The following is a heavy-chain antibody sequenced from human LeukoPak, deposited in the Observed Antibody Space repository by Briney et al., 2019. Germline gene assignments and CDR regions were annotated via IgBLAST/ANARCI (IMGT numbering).Heavy chain of an antibody. CDR3: AQRDYYDSSGYSS. CDR1: GFTFSNYW. Sequence: GGSLRLSCAASGFTFSNYWMHWVRQAPGKGLVWVSRINSDGRSTSYADSVKGRFTISRDNAKNTLYLQMNSLRAEDTAVYYCAQRDYYDSSGYSSWGQETLVTVSS. CDR2: INSDGRST. D-gene: IGHD3-22*01. J-gene: IGHJ5*02. V-gene: IGHV3-74*01.